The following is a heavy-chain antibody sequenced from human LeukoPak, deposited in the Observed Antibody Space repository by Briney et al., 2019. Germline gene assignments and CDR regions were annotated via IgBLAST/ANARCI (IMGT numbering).Heavy chain of an antibody. V-gene: IGHV4-39*07. CDR3: AREDIYSYASFDY. Sequence: PSETLSLTCTVSGGSISSSSYYWGWIRQPPGKGLEWIGSIYYRGSTYYNPSLKSRVTISVDTSKNQFSLKLSSVTAADTAVYYCAREDIYSYASFDYWGQGTLVTVSS. D-gene: IGHD5-18*01. CDR1: GGSISSSSYY. CDR2: IYYRGST. J-gene: IGHJ4*02.